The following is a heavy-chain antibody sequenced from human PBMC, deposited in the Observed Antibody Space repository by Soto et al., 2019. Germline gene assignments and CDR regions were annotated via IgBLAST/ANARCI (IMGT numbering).Heavy chain of an antibody. Sequence: PGGSLRLSCAASGFTFSSYSMNWVRQAPGKGLEWISYIRSSSATIYYADSVKGRFTISRDNAKNFLYLQMNSLRADETAVYYCARGYCTNGLCYNDYWGQGTLVTVSS. CDR2: IRSSSATI. CDR3: ARGYCTNGLCYNDY. D-gene: IGHD2-8*01. CDR1: GFTFSSYS. V-gene: IGHV3-48*01. J-gene: IGHJ4*02.